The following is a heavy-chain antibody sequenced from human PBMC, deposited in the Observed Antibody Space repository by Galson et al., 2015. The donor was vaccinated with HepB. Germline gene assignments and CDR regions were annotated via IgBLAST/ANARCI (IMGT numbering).Heavy chain of an antibody. CDR2: INVGNGDT. V-gene: IGHV1-3*01. CDR1: GYTFTMYA. J-gene: IGHJ4*02. Sequence: SCKASGYTFTMYAMHWVRQAPGQRPEWMGWINVGNGDTKYSRKFQGRVTLTRDTSANTVYVELANLKFEDTAVYYCTRSGRFGVSAADHGLFWGQGTLVTVSS. CDR3: TRSGRFGVSAADHGLF. D-gene: IGHD6-13*01.